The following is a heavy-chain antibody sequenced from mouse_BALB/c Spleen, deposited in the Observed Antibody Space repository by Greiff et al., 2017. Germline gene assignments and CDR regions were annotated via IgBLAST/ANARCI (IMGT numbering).Heavy chain of an antibody. CDR1: GYAFTNYL. Sequence: VQLQQSGAELVRPGTSVKVSCKASGYAFTNYLIEWVKQRPGQGLEWIGVINPGSGGTNYNEKFKGKATLTADKSSSTAYMQLSSLTSDDSAVYFCARFNYGYVDYWGQGTTLTVSS. J-gene: IGHJ2*01. D-gene: IGHD1-1*02. CDR3: ARFNYGYVDY. V-gene: IGHV1-54*01. CDR2: INPGSGGT.